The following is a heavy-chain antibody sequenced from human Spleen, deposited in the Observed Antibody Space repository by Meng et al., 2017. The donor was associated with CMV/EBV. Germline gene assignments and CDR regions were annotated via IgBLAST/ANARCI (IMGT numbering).Heavy chain of an antibody. CDR2: IRYDGSEA. J-gene: IGHJ4*02. D-gene: IGHD3-16*01. CDR3: ARGGGEY. CDR1: GFTFSNHG. V-gene: IGHV3-30*02. Sequence: GESLKISCAASGFTFSNHGMHWVRQAPGKGLEWVAFIRYDGSEAYYVDSLKGRFTISRDNAKNSLYLQMTSLRVDDTAVYYCARGGGEYWGQGTLVTVSS.